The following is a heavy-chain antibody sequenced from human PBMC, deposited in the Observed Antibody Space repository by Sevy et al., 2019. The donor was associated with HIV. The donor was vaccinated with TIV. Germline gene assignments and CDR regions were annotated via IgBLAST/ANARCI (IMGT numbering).Heavy chain of an antibody. V-gene: IGHV3-21*01. CDR1: GFTFSSYS. J-gene: IGHJ6*02. D-gene: IGHD3-22*01. Sequence: GGSLRLSCAASGFTFSSYSMNWVRQAPGKGLEWVSSISSSSYIYYADSVKGRFTISRDNAKNSLYLQMNSLRAEDTAVYYCARSGDSTGHYYYGMDVWGQGTTVTVSS. CDR3: ARSGDSTGHYYYGMDV. CDR2: ISSSSYI.